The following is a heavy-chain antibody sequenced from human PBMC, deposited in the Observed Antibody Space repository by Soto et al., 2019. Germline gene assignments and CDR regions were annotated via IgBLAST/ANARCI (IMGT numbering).Heavy chain of an antibody. CDR2: ISAYNGNT. Sequence: ASVKVSCKASGYTFTSYGISWVRQPPGQGREWMGWISAYNGNTNYAQKLQGRVTMTTDTSTSTAYMELRSLRSDDTAVYYCARIDYDSSGYYYILGSRGLGYFDYWGQGTLVTVSS. J-gene: IGHJ4*02. CDR1: GYTFTSYG. CDR3: ARIDYDSSGYYYILGSRGLGYFDY. D-gene: IGHD3-22*01. V-gene: IGHV1-18*01.